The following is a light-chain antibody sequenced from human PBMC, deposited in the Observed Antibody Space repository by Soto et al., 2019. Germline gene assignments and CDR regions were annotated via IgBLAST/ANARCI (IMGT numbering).Light chain of an antibody. J-gene: IGKJ1*01. CDR2: KAS. Sequence: DIQMTQSPSTLSASVGDRVTVTCRASESISSWLAWYQQKPGKAPKLLIYKASSLERGVPSRFSGSGSGTEFTLTISNLQPDDFATYYCQQYNSYSPTTFGQGTKVDIK. V-gene: IGKV1-5*03. CDR1: ESISSW. CDR3: QQYNSYSPTT.